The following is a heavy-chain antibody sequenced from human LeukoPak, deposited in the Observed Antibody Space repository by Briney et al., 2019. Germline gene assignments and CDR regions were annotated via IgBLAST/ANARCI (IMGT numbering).Heavy chain of an antibody. D-gene: IGHD3-22*01. J-gene: IGHJ3*02. CDR3: ARAGYFYDSSAPTGGDAFDI. V-gene: IGHV1-69*06. Sequence: SVKVSCKASGGTFSSYAISWVRQAPGQGLEWMGGIIPIFGTANYAQKFQGRVTITADKSTSTVYMELSSLTFEDTAVYYCARAGYFYDSSAPTGGDAFDIWGQGTMVTVSS. CDR2: IIPIFGTA. CDR1: GGTFSSYA.